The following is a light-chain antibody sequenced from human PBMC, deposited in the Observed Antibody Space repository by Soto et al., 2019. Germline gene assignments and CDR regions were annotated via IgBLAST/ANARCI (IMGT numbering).Light chain of an antibody. CDR3: SSYAGSNNLV. CDR1: SSDVGGYNY. J-gene: IGLJ2*01. Sequence: QSALTQPPSASGSPGQSVTISCTGTSSDVGGYNYVSWYQQHPGKAPKLMIYEVSKRPSGVPDRFSGSKSGNKASLTVSGLHAEDEADYYCSSYAGSNNLVFGGGTKLTVL. V-gene: IGLV2-8*01. CDR2: EVS.